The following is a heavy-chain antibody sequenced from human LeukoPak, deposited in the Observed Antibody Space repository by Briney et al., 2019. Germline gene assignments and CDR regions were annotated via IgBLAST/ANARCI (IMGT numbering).Heavy chain of an antibody. CDR3: ARHRYSGSFSFDY. D-gene: IGHD1-26*01. CDR1: GGSISNYY. J-gene: IGHJ4*02. Sequence: PSETLSLTCTVSGGSISNYYWSWVRQPPGKGLEWIGYTYYSGRHNYNPSLRSRVTISVDTSKSQFSLNLRFVTAADTAVYYCARHRYSGSFSFDYWGQGTLVTVSS. CDR2: TYYSGRH. V-gene: IGHV4-59*08.